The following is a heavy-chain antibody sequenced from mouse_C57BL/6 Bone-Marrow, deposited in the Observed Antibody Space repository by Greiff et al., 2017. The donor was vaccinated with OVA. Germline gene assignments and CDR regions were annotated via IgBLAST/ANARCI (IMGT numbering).Heavy chain of an antibody. V-gene: IGHV1-50*01. J-gene: IGHJ2*01. Sequence: QVQLKQPGAELVKPGASVKLSCKASGYTFTSYWMQWVKQRPGQGLEWIGEIDPSDSYTNYNQKFKGKATLTVDTSSSTAYMQLSSLTSEDSAVYYCARDGYYRGDFDYWGQGTTLTVSS. D-gene: IGHD2-3*01. CDR2: IDPSDSYT. CDR3: ARDGYYRGDFDY. CDR1: GYTFTSYW.